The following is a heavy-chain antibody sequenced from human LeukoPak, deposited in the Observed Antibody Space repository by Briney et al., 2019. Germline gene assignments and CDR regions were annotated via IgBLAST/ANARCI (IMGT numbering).Heavy chain of an antibody. J-gene: IGHJ4*02. V-gene: IGHV1-2*02. CDR2: INPNSGGT. Sequence: ASVKVSCKASGYTFTGYYMHWVRQAPGQGLEWMGWINPNSGGTNYAQKFQGRVTMTRDTSISTAYMELSRLRSDDTAVYYCATLAVAGTPLDYWGQGTLVTASS. CDR1: GYTFTGYY. CDR3: ATLAVAGTPLDY. D-gene: IGHD6-19*01.